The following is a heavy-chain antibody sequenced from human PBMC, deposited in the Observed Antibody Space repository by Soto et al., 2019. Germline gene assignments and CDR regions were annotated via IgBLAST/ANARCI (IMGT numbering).Heavy chain of an antibody. V-gene: IGHV4-30-4*01. CDR3: ARRYCGGRNCYSYFDF. CDR2: ISYSGIT. Sequence: SETLSLTCTVSVGSINSGDYYWSWIRQPPGKDLEWIGYISYSGITYYNPSLKSRLTISVDTSKNQFSLKLTSVTAADTAVYYCARRYCGGRNCYSYFDFWGQGTLVTVSS. J-gene: IGHJ4*02. CDR1: VGSINSGDYY. D-gene: IGHD2-15*01.